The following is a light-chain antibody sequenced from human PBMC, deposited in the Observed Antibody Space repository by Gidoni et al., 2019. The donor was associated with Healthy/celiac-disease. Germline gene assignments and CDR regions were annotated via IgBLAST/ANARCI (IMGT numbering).Light chain of an antibody. CDR3: MQALQTPPYT. J-gene: IGKJ2*01. V-gene: IGKV2-28*01. CDR2: LGS. Sequence: DIVMTQSTLSLPVTPGEPASISCRSSQSLLHSNGYNYLDWYLQKPGQSPQLLIYLGSNRASGVPDRFSGSGSCTDFTLKISRVEAEDVGVYYCMQALQTPPYTFGQGTKLEIK. CDR1: QSLLHSNGYNY.